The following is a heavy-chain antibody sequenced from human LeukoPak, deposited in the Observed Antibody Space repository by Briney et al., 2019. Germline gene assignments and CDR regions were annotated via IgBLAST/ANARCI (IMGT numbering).Heavy chain of an antibody. D-gene: IGHD6-13*01. V-gene: IGHV1-18*01. Sequence: GASVKVSCKASGYTFTSYGISWVRQAPGQGLEWMGWISAYNGNTNYAQKLQGRVTMTTGTSTSTAYMELRSLRSDDTAVYYCAREARIAAAGSLVDSDYWGQGTLVTVSS. CDR3: AREARIAAAGSLVDSDY. CDR2: ISAYNGNT. J-gene: IGHJ4*02. CDR1: GYTFTSYG.